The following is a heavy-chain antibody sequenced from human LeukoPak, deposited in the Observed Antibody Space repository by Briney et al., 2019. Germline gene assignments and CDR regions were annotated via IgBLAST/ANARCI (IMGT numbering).Heavy chain of an antibody. D-gene: IGHD3/OR15-3a*01. Sequence: PGGFLSLSCAASGFTFSSHAMSWVRRAPGQGLEWVSSIRGSGGTTYYADSVQGRSTISRDNSKNTLYLQMNSLRAEDTAIYYCANDLPGRTWFDTWGQGTLVTVSS. CDR2: IRGSGGTT. CDR1: GFTFSSHA. V-gene: IGHV3-23*01. CDR3: ANDLPGRTWFDT. J-gene: IGHJ5*02.